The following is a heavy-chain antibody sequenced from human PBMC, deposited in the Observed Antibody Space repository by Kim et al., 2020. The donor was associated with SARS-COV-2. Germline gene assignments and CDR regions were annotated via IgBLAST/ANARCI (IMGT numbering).Heavy chain of an antibody. CDR3: ARAPSRDGFNSPYH. CDR1: GFTFSNYG. V-gene: IGHV3-33*01. J-gene: IGHJ5*02. CDR2: IKFDGSNE. Sequence: GGSLRLSCETSGFTFSNYGMHWVRQAPGKGLEWVAGIKFDGSNEDYVDSVRGRFTISRDFSRKTLYLQMNYLRAEDTAVYYCARAPSRDGFNSPYHWGQGTLVTVSS. D-gene: IGHD6-13*01.